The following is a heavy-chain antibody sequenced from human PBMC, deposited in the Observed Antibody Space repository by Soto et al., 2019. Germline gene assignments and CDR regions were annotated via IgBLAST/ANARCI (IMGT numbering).Heavy chain of an antibody. V-gene: IGHV1-24*01. Sequence: GASVKVSCKVSGYTLTELSMHWVRQAPGKGLEWMGGFDPEDGETIYAQKFQGRVTMTEDTSTDTAYMELSSLRSEDTAVYYCATDRGYSSGWYRAFDIWGQGTMVTVSS. CDR1: GYTLTELS. CDR3: ATDRGYSSGWYRAFDI. CDR2: FDPEDGET. D-gene: IGHD6-19*01. J-gene: IGHJ3*02.